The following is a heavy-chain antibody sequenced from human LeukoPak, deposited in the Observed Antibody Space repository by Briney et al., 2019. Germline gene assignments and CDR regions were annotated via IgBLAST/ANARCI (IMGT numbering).Heavy chain of an antibody. CDR2: IYTSGST. V-gene: IGHV4-61*02. CDR1: GGSISSGNYY. J-gene: IGHJ4*02. D-gene: IGHD3-9*01. CDR3: ARETIVYGGLQLDS. Sequence: SETLSLTCTVSGGSISSGNYYWSWIRQPAGKGLEWIGRIYTSGSTNYNPSLKSRVTISVDTSKNQFSLKLSSVTAADTAVYYCARETIVYGGLQLDSWGQGTLVTVSS.